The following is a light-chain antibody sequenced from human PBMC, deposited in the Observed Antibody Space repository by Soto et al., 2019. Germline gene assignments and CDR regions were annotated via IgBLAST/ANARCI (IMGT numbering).Light chain of an antibody. CDR2: DNT. V-gene: IGLV1-40*01. J-gene: IGLJ2*01. CDR1: SSNIGAGYD. CDR3: QSFDISRSAAA. Sequence: QSVLTQPPSVSGAPGQRVTISCTGNSSNIGAGYDVHWYQQLPGTAPKLLIYDNTNRPSGVPDRFSASRSGTSASLAITGLQADDEADYYCQSFDISRSAAAIGGGTKVTVL.